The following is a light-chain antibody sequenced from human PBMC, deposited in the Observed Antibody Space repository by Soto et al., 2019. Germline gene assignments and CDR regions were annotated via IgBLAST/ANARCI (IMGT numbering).Light chain of an antibody. CDR1: SRDVGGYNY. V-gene: IGLV2-11*01. CDR3: CSYAGSNTGV. Sequence: QSALTQPRSVSGSPGQSVTISCTGTSRDVGGYNYVSWYQHRPGKAPKMMIYDVIKRPSGVPDRFTDSKSGNTASLTISGLQAEDEADYYCCSYAGSNTGVFGGGTKLTVL. J-gene: IGLJ3*02. CDR2: DVI.